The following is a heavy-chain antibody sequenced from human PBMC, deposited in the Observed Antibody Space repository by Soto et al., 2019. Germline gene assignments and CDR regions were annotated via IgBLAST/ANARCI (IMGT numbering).Heavy chain of an antibody. CDR1: GGSISSYY. CDR2: IYYSGST. V-gene: IGHV4-59*01. J-gene: IGHJ4*02. D-gene: IGHD3-16*01. Sequence: QVQLQESGPGLVKPSGTLSLTCTVSGGSISSYYWSWIRQPPGKGLEWIGYIYYSGSTNYNPSLKSRVTISVDTSKNQFSLKLSSVTAADTAVYYCARSWGYYFDYWVQGTLVTVSS. CDR3: ARSWGYYFDY.